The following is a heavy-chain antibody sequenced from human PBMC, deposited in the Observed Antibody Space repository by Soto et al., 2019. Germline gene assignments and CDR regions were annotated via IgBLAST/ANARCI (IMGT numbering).Heavy chain of an antibody. CDR3: ARDSSSSLFYYYGMDV. CDR2: INHSGST. V-gene: IGHV4-34*01. D-gene: IGHD6-6*01. Sequence: SETLSLTCAVYGGSFSGYYWSWIRQPPGKGLEWIGEINHSGSTNYNPSLKSRVTISVDTSKNQFSLKLSSVTAADTAVYYCARDSSSSLFYYYGMDVWGQGTTVTVSS. CDR1: GGSFSGYY. J-gene: IGHJ6*02.